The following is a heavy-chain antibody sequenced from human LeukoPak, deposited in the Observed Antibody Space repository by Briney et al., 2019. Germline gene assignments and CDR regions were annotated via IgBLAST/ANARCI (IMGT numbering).Heavy chain of an antibody. J-gene: IGHJ5*02. D-gene: IGHD3-3*01. Sequence: GRSLRLSCTASGFTFGDYAMSWFRQAPGKGLEWVGFIRSKAYGGTTEYAASVKGRFTISRDNSKNTLYLQMNSLRAEDTAVYYCARDGRPYYDFWSGFLEGWFDPWGQGTLVTVSS. CDR1: GFTFGDYA. V-gene: IGHV3-49*03. CDR2: IRSKAYGGTT. CDR3: ARDGRPYYDFWSGFLEGWFDP.